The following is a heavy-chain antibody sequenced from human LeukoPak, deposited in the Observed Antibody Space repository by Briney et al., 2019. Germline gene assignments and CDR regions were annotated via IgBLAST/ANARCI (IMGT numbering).Heavy chain of an antibody. CDR3: AKRYSSQSYYYYYYMDV. CDR1: GFTFSSYG. CDR2: IRYDGSNK. Sequence: GGSLRLSCAASGFTFSSYGMHWVRQAPGKGLEWVAFIRYDGSNKYYADSVKGRFTISRDNSKNTLYLQMNSLRAEDTAVYYCAKRYSSQSYYYYYYMDVWGKGATVTISS. J-gene: IGHJ6*03. D-gene: IGHD6-19*01. V-gene: IGHV3-30*02.